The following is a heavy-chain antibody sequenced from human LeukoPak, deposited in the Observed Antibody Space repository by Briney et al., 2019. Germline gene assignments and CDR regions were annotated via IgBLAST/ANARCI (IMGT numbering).Heavy chain of an antibody. V-gene: IGHV3-53*01. Sequence: GGSLRLSCAASGFTVSSNYMSWVRQAPGKGLEGVSVIYRGGSTYYADSVKGRFTISRDNSKNTLYLQMNSLRAADTAVYYCAKVISIQLWLLGAFDIWGQGTMVTVSS. CDR1: GFTVSSNY. D-gene: IGHD5-18*01. CDR3: AKVISIQLWLLGAFDI. CDR2: IYRGGST. J-gene: IGHJ3*02.